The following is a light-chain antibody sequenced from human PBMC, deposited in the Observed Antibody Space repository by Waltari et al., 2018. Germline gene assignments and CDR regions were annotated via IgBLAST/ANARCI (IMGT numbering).Light chain of an antibody. CDR2: WAS. CDR3: QQYYSRRT. J-gene: IGKJ1*01. V-gene: IGKV4-1*01. CDR1: QSLLYNSNDKNY. Sequence: DIVMTQSPDSLAVSLGERATINCKSSQSLLYNSNDKNYLEWYQQKPGQPPKLLIYWASTRHSGVPDRFSGSGSATDFTLTISSLQAEDVAVYYCQQYYSRRTFGQGTKVEIK.